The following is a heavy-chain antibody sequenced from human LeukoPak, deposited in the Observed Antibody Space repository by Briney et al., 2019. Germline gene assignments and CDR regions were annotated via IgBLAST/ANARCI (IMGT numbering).Heavy chain of an antibody. CDR1: GGSISSSSYC. J-gene: IGHJ4*02. Sequence: PSETLSLTCTVSGGSISSSSYCWGWIRQPPGKGLEWIGSIYYSGSTYYNPSLKSRVTISVDTSKNQFSLKPSSVTAADTAVYYCLRGYFYFDYWGQGTPVTVSS. D-gene: IGHD2/OR15-2a*01. CDR2: IYYSGST. CDR3: LRGYFYFDY. V-gene: IGHV4-39*01.